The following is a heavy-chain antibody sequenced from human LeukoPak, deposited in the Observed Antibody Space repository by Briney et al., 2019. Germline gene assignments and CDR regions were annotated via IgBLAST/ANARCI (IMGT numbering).Heavy chain of an antibody. CDR3: TTGIDYGGGY. CDR1: GFSFTNVW. J-gene: IGHJ4*02. Sequence: GGSLRLSCAVSGFSFTNVWMNWVRQAPGKGLEWVGRIKNKDEGEKTDYAAPVKGRFTISRDDSKTTLFLQMNSLKMEDTAIYYCTTGIDYGGGYWGQGTLVSVSS. V-gene: IGHV3-15*07. D-gene: IGHD3-16*01. CDR2: IKNKDEGEKT.